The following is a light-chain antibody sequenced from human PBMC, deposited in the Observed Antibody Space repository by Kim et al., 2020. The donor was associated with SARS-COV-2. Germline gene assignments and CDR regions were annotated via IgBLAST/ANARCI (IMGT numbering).Light chain of an antibody. V-gene: IGKV3-15*01. J-gene: IGKJ1*01. CDR2: GAS. Sequence: AGESPPPTRRASQSVSSNLAWYQQTPGQAPRLLIYGASTSATDIPARFSGSGSGTEFTHTISSLQSEGFAVYFCQQYNNWPPWTFGQGTKVDIK. CDR1: QSVSSN. CDR3: QQYNNWPPWT.